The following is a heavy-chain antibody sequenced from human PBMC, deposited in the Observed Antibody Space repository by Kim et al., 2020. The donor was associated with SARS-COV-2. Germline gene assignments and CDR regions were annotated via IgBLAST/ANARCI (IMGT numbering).Heavy chain of an antibody. J-gene: IGHJ3*02. CDR2: IYPGDSDT. D-gene: IGHD3-10*01. Sequence: GESLKISCKGSGYSFTSYWIGWVRQMPGKGLEWMGIIYPGDSDTRYSPSFQGQVTISADKSISTAYLQWSSLKASDTAMYYCARRGYGSGGFDAFDIWGQGTMVTVSS. CDR1: GYSFTSYW. V-gene: IGHV5-51*01. CDR3: ARRGYGSGGFDAFDI.